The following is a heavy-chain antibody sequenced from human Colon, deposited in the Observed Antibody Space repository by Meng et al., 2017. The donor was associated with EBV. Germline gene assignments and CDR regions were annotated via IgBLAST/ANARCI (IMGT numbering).Heavy chain of an antibody. Sequence: QVQLEECGSDLKQRGASVKVSCTASGSSLRSYAVNWLRRAPGRGLEWMGWINPSTAHPTYNQDCTGRFVFSLDISVNTDYLQINSLKAADTAIYYCLRDVPDGNISLFAYWGQGTLVTVSS. CDR3: LRDVPDGNISLFAY. D-gene: IGHD4-23*01. CDR2: INPSTAHP. J-gene: IGHJ4*02. CDR1: GSSLRSYA. V-gene: IGHV7-4-1*02.